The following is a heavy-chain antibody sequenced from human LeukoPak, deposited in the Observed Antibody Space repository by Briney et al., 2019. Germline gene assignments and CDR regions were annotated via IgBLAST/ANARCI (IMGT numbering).Heavy chain of an antibody. V-gene: IGHV4-30-2*01. CDR1: GGSISSGGYS. Sequence: SSETLSLTCAVSGGSISSGGYSWSWIRQPPGKGLEWIGYIYHSGSTYYNPPLKSRVTISVDRSKNQFSLKLSSVTAADTAVYYCARGQTYHYGSGSYGPSYNWFDPWGQGTLVTVSS. D-gene: IGHD3-10*01. CDR3: ARGQTYHYGSGSYGPSYNWFDP. J-gene: IGHJ5*02. CDR2: IYHSGST.